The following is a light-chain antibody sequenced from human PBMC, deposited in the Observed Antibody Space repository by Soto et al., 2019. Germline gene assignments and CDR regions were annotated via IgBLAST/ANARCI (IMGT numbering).Light chain of an antibody. Sequence: DIQLTQSPPSLSASVGDRVTITCRASQRINTYMNWYQHKPGKAPNLLIFPPSTLQSGVPSRFSGSGSGTDFTLTISSLQPEDFATYYCQQSYSIPLTFGGGTKVDIK. CDR3: QQSYSIPLT. CDR1: QRINTY. CDR2: PPS. J-gene: IGKJ4*01. V-gene: IGKV1-39*01.